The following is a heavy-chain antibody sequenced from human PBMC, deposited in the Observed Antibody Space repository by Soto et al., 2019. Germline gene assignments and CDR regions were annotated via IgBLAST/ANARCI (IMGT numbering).Heavy chain of an antibody. CDR1: GGSISSGPYS. V-gene: IGHV4-39*07. D-gene: IGHD3-10*01. Sequence: SETLSLTCTVSGGSISSGPYSWGWIRQPPGEGLEWIGTFYYSESTYYYPSLESRLTISLDTSKNEFSLRLSSVTDADTAVYYCESTYYNLNSGPLDYWGRGTLVTVSS. CDR3: ESTYYNLNSGPLDY. J-gene: IGHJ4*02. CDR2: FYYSEST.